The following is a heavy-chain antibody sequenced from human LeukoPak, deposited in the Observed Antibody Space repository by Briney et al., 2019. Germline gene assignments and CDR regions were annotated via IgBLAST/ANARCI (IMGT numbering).Heavy chain of an antibody. CDR3: AKGGKYYYDGSGLSDY. Sequence: GGSLRLSCAASGFTFSSYGMHWVRQAPGKGLEWVAVISYDGSNKYYADSVKGRFTISRDNSKNTLYLQMNSLRAEDTAVYYCAKGGKYYYDGSGLSDYWGQGTLVTVSS. V-gene: IGHV3-30*18. D-gene: IGHD3-22*01. J-gene: IGHJ4*02. CDR1: GFTFSSYG. CDR2: ISYDGSNK.